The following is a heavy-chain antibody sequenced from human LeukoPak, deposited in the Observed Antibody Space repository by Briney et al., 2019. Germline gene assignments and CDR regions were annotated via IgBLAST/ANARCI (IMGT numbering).Heavy chain of an antibody. CDR3: AQGDGYNYFNY. Sequence: PGGSLRLSCAASGFTVSSSYMSWVRQAPGKGLEWVSVIYSGGSTYYADSVKGRFTISRDNSKNTLYLQMNSLRAENTAVYYCAQGDGYNYFNYWAREPWSPSLQ. J-gene: IGHJ4*02. V-gene: IGHV3-53*01. D-gene: IGHD5-24*01. CDR2: IYSGGST. CDR1: GFTVSSSY.